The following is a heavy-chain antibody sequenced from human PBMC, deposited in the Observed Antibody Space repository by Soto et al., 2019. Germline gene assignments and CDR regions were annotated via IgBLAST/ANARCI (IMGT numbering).Heavy chain of an antibody. Sequence: ASVKVSCKASGYTFTSYGISWVRQAPGQGLEWMGWISAYNGNTNYAQKLQGRVTMTTDTSTSTAYMELRSLRSDDTAVYYCARVGYSGYVGYYYYYGMDVWGQGTTVTVSS. CDR3: ARVGYSGYVGYYYYYGMDV. CDR2: ISAYNGNT. CDR1: GYTFTSYG. J-gene: IGHJ6*02. V-gene: IGHV1-18*01. D-gene: IGHD5-12*01.